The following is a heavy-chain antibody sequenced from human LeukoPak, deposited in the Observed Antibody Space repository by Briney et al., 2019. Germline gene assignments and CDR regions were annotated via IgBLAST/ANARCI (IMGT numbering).Heavy chain of an antibody. V-gene: IGHV1-69*05. CDR1: GGTFSSYA. CDR3: ARGRARITMIVLEPGAFDI. CDR2: IIPIFGTA. J-gene: IGHJ3*02. D-gene: IGHD3-22*01. Sequence: ASVKVSCKASGGTFSSYAISWVRQDPGQGLEWMGGIIPIFGTANYAQKFQGRVTITTDESTSTAYMELSSLRSEDTAVYYCARGRARITMIVLEPGAFDIWAQGTMVTVSS.